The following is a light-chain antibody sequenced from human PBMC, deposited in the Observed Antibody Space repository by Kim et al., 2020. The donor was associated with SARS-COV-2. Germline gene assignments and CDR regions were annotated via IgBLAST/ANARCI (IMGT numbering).Light chain of an antibody. Sequence: QSITNSCTGTSSDVGGYDYVSWYQHHPGKAPKLMIYDVSKRPSGVSNRFSGSKSGNTASLTISGLQAEDEADYFCSSCTTSSTYVFGTGTKVTVL. CDR2: DVS. CDR1: SSDVGGYDY. CDR3: SSCTTSSTYV. V-gene: IGLV2-14*03. J-gene: IGLJ1*01.